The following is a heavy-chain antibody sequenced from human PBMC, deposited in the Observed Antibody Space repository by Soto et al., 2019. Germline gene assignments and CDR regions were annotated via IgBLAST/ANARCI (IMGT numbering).Heavy chain of an antibody. CDR1: GGSFSGFY. V-gene: IGHV4-34*01. CDR2: SNHVGST. J-gene: IGHJ5*01. CDR3: VRLIGNSWLDF. D-gene: IGHD1-26*01. Sequence: PSETLSLTCAVYGGSFSGFYWSWIRQPPGKGLEWIGESNHVGSTNYNPSLKSRVTMSVDTSKNQFSLHLNSVTPEDTAVYCCVRLIGNSWLDFWGQGTLVTVSS.